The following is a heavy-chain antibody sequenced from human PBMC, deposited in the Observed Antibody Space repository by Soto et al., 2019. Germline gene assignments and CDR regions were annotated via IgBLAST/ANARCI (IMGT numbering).Heavy chain of an antibody. V-gene: IGHV3-23*01. D-gene: IGHD1-26*01. CDR1: GFIFSSYA. CDR2: IGNSGGGT. Sequence: GGSLRLSCAASGFIFSSYAMSWVRQAPGKGLEWVSGIGNSGGGTYYADSVKGRFIISRDNSKNTLYLQMNSLRAEDTAVYYCAKNVGYYYYYGMDVWGQGTTVTVSS. J-gene: IGHJ6*02. CDR3: AKNVGYYYYYGMDV.